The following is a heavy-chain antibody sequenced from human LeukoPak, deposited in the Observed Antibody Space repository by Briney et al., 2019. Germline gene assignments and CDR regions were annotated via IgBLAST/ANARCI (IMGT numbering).Heavy chain of an antibody. CDR1: GFTFSSYE. CDR2: ISSSGSTI. D-gene: IGHD3-10*01. J-gene: IGHJ5*02. Sequence: GGSLRLSCAASGFTFSSYEMNWVRQAPGKGLEWVSYISSSGSTIYYADSVKGRFTISRDNAKNSLYLQMNSLRAEDTAVYYCARNYYGSGSYSLYNWFDPWGQGTLVTVSS. CDR3: ARNYYGSGSYSLYNWFDP. V-gene: IGHV3-48*03.